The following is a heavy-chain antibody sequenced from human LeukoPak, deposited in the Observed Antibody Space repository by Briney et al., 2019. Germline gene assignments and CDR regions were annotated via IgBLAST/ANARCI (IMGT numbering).Heavy chain of an antibody. V-gene: IGHV6-1*01. Sequence: SQTLSLTCVISGDSVSSNSVAWNWIRQSPSRGLQSLGNTYYRSKWYNDYAASVISRITINPDTSKNQFSLQLNSVTPEDTAVYYCARGVSYSFDYWGQGTLVTVSS. CDR2: TYYRSKWYN. D-gene: IGHD2-8*01. CDR3: ARGVSYSFDY. J-gene: IGHJ4*02. CDR1: GDSVSSNSVA.